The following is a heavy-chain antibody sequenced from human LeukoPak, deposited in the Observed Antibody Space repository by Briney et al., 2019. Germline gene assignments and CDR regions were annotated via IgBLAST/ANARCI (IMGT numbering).Heavy chain of an antibody. D-gene: IGHD5-24*01. J-gene: IGHJ4*02. CDR2: IRYDGSNK. V-gene: IGHV3-30*02. Sequence: GGSLRLSCAASGFTFSSYGMHWVRQAPGKGLEWVAFIRYDGSNKYYADSVKGRFTISRDNSKNTLYLQMNSLRAEDTAVYYCAKVKGREMARALDYWGQGTLVTVSS. CDR1: GFTFSSYG. CDR3: AKVKGREMARALDY.